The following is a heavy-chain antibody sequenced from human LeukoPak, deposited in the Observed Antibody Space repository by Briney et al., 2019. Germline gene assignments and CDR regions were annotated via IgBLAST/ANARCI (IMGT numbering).Heavy chain of an antibody. Sequence: PSETLSLTCTVSGDSISGYYWSWIRQPAGKGLEWIGRIYASGTSASINSNPSLKSRVTISLDRSKNQVSLILSSVTAADTAVYYCARDYRLEGAFDFWGQGTMVTVSS. CDR3: ARDYRLEGAFDF. D-gene: IGHD1-1*01. J-gene: IGHJ3*01. CDR1: GDSISGYY. CDR2: IYASGTSASI. V-gene: IGHV4-4*07.